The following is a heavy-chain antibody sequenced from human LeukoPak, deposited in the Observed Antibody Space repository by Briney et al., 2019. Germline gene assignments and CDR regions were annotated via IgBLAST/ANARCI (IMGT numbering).Heavy chain of an antibody. CDR2: VYNIETK. D-gene: IGHD2-21*01. CDR1: GDSISSYY. Sequence: PSETLSLTCSVSGDSISSYYWNWVRQSPGKGLEWIAYVYNIETKNYDPSLTSRVTISEDTSKNQISLRLNSVTAADTAVYYCARGAFQGVVPFDYWGQGILVTVSS. CDR3: ARGAFQGVVPFDY. V-gene: IGHV4-59*01. J-gene: IGHJ4*02.